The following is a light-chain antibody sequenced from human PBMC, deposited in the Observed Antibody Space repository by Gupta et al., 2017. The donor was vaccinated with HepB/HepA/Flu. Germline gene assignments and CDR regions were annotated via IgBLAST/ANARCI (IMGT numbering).Light chain of an antibody. CDR2: WAS. CDR3: QQYYCIPPST. Sequence: DIVMTQSPDSLAVSLGERATINCKSSQSVLYSSDNQNYLAWYQQKPGQPPKLLIYWASTRQCGVPDRFSGSGYGTDVTLTISSLQAEDVAVYYCQQYYCIPPSTFGQGTKVEIK. CDR1: QSVLYSSDNQNY. J-gene: IGKJ2*01. V-gene: IGKV4-1*01.